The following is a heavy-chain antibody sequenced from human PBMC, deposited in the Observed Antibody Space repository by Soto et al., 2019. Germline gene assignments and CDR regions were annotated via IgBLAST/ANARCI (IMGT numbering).Heavy chain of an antibody. D-gene: IGHD1-26*01. CDR3: ARRAPVGANTGDLYYYYGMDV. CDR2: IYNSGST. CDR1: GGSISSYY. Sequence: QVQLQESGPGLVKPSETLSLTCTVSGGSISSYYWSWIRQPPGKGLEWIGYIYNSGSTNYNPSLQSRVTISVDTSKNQVSLKLSSVTAADTAVYYCARRAPVGANTGDLYYYYGMDVWGQGTTVTVSS. J-gene: IGHJ6*02. V-gene: IGHV4-59*01.